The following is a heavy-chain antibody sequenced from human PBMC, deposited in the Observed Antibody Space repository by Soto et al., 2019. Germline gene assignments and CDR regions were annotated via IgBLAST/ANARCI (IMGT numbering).Heavy chain of an antibody. Sequence: SETLSLTCTVSGGSISSPYYYWGWIRQSPGKGLEWIGSTYYSGSTYYNPSLKSRATISVDTSENQFSLKLKSVTAADTAVYYCANGLHCGGDCPISEYFHHWGQGTLVTVSS. CDR2: TYYSGST. V-gene: IGHV4-39*01. D-gene: IGHD2-21*02. CDR3: ANGLHCGGDCPISEYFHH. J-gene: IGHJ1*01. CDR1: GGSISSPYYY.